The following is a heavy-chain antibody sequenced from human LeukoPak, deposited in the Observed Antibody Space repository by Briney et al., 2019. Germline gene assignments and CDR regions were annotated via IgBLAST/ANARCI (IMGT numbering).Heavy chain of an antibody. V-gene: IGHV1-69*13. CDR2: IIPIFGTS. J-gene: IGHJ6*03. Sequence: ASVKVSCKASGGTFSSYAISWVRQAPGQGLEWMGGIIPIFGTSNYAQKFQGRVTINADELTSTAYMELSSLRSEDTAVYYCAYYNCSGGNCYPRLGYYMDVWGKGTTVTVSS. CDR3: AYYNCSGGNCYPRLGYYMDV. CDR1: GGTFSSYA. D-gene: IGHD2-15*01.